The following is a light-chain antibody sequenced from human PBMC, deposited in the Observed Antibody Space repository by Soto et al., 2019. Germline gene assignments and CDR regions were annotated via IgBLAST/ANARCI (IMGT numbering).Light chain of an antibody. CDR3: QPYNNWPS. CDR1: QSVSSN. J-gene: IGKJ3*01. V-gene: IGKV3-15*01. CDR2: GAS. Sequence: EIVMTQSPATLSVSPGERATLSFSASQSVSSNLAWYQQKPGQAPRLLIYGASTRATGIPARFSGSGSGTEFTLTISSLQSEDFAVYYCQPYNNWPSFGPGTKVDIK.